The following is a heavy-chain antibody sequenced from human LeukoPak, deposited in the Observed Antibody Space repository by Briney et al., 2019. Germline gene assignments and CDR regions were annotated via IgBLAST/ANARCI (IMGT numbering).Heavy chain of an antibody. Sequence: GGSLRLSCAASEFTLSSYWMAWVRQAPGKGLAWVANIKQDGSEKYYVDSVKGRFTISRDNARNSLYLQMNSLRAEDTAIFYCARVNPLMAPGAFDIWGQETMVAVSS. J-gene: IGHJ3*02. CDR3: ARVNPLMAPGAFDI. CDR1: EFTLSSYW. V-gene: IGHV3-7*01. D-gene: IGHD2-8*01. CDR2: IKQDGSEK.